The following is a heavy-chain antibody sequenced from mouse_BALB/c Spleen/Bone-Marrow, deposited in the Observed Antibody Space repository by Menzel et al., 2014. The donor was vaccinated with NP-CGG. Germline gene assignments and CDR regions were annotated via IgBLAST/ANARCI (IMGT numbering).Heavy chain of an antibody. V-gene: IGHV4-1*02. CDR1: GFAFSRYW. CDR3: ARPDYYGYLNY. D-gene: IGHD1-1*01. J-gene: IGHJ2*01. CDR2: INPDSRTI. Sequence: LVESGGSLKLSCAASGFAFSRYWMSWVRQAPGKGLEWIGEINPDSRTINYTPSLKDKLIISRDNAKDTLYLRLNKVRSEDTALYYCARPDYYGYLNYWGQGTTPTVSS.